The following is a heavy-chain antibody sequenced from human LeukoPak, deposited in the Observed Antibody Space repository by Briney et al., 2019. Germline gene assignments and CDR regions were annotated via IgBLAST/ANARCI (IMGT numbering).Heavy chain of an antibody. Sequence: GGSLRLSCAASGFTFSSYWMHWVRQAPGKGLVWVSHINGDGSTTSYADSVKGRFTISRDNAKNTVYLQMNSLRAEDTAVYYCAKGGSSSPRSTFDYWGQGTLLTVSS. CDR2: INGDGSTT. CDR3: AKGGSSSPRSTFDY. J-gene: IGHJ4*02. CDR1: GFTFSSYW. D-gene: IGHD6-13*01. V-gene: IGHV3-74*01.